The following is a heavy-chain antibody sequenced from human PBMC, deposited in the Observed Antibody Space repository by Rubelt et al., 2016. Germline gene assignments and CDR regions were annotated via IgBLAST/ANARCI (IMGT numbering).Heavy chain of an antibody. Sequence: GGLVQPGGSLRLSCAASGFTFSSYAMSWVRQAPGQGLEWVSALRGSGGSTYYADSVKGRFNISRDNSRNPLYLQMDSLRAEDTAVYYCARDQSRGDGLSCFQDWGQGTLATVSS. V-gene: IGHV3-23*01. CDR2: LRGSGGST. CDR1: GFTFSSYA. J-gene: IGHJ1*01. D-gene: IGHD6-19*01. CDR3: ARDQSRGDGLSCFQD.